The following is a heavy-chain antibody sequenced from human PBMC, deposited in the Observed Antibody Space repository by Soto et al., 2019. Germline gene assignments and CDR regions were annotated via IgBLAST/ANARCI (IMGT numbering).Heavy chain of an antibody. V-gene: IGHV4-59*08. D-gene: IGHD3-9*01. CDR3: ATTYYDILTGYYRENERMDV. CDR1: GVSIISYY. CDR2: IYYSGST. J-gene: IGHJ6*03. Sequence: SETLSLTCTVSGVSIISYYWSWILQPPWKGLEWIGYIYYSGSTNYNPSLKSRVTISVDTSKNQFSLKLSSVTAADTAVYYCATTYYDILTGYYRENERMDVWGKGTKVNVSS.